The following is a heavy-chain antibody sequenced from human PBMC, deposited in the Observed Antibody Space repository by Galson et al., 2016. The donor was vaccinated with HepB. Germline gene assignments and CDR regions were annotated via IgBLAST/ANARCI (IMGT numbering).Heavy chain of an antibody. Sequence: SVKVSCKASGHTFTRYYIHWARQAPGQGLEWTGIINPSGDYTSYAQEFQGRVTMTRDTSTSTVYMELSSLRSADTAVYYCVRETLGGYYRSFDYWGQGTLVTVSS. CDR1: GHTFTRYY. V-gene: IGHV1-46*01. CDR2: INPSGDYT. D-gene: IGHD3-3*01. J-gene: IGHJ4*02. CDR3: VRETLGGYYRSFDY.